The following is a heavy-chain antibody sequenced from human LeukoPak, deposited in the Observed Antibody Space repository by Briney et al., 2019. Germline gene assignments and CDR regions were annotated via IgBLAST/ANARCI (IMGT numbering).Heavy chain of an antibody. CDR1: GGSISGYY. V-gene: IGHV4-59*08. Sequence: SETLSLTCTVSGGSISGYYWIWIRQPPGKGLELVGYIYYRGNTNYSPSLKSRVTISVDTSKNQFSLKLTSVTAADTAVYYCAGDFGLGSAWGQEALVTVSS. J-gene: IGHJ4*02. CDR2: IYYRGNT. D-gene: IGHD3-10*01. CDR3: AGDFGLGSA.